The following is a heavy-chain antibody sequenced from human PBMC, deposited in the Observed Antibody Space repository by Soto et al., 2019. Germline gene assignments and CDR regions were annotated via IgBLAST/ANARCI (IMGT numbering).Heavy chain of an antibody. D-gene: IGHD2-15*01. Sequence: QVQVQESGPGLVKPSGTLSLTCAVSDGSISTDNWWTWVRQPPGKGLEWIGEIYHIGSTNYNPSLTARVTISVDKSKNQFALKLTSVTAADTAVYYCARGTGYCSGGSCYNYFDPWGQGTLVTVSS. CDR3: ARGTGYCSGGSCYNYFDP. J-gene: IGHJ5*02. V-gene: IGHV4-4*02. CDR2: IYHIGST. CDR1: DGSISTDNW.